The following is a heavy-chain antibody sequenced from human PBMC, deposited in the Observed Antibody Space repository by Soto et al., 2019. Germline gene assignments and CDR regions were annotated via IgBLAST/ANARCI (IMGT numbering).Heavy chain of an antibody. CDR1: GFTVSTNY. D-gene: IGHD3-10*01. Sequence: GGSLRLSCAASGFTVSTNYMSWVRQAPGKGLDWVPVIWSGGRTYYGDSVKGRFTISRDNSKNTLYLQMNSLRAEDTAVYYCARGTYGSGSYPLDYWGQGTLVTVSS. J-gene: IGHJ4*02. CDR3: ARGTYGSGSYPLDY. V-gene: IGHV3-53*01. CDR2: IWSGGRT.